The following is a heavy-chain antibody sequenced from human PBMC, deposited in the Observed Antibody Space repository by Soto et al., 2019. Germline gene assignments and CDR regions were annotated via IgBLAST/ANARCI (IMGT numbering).Heavy chain of an antibody. CDR1: GFTFITEQ. V-gene: IGHV3-48*03. CDR2: ITSSGNTI. D-gene: IGHD2-21*02. CDR3: ARDHLILPAHDFFYGSDV. Sequence: GGSLRLSCVASGFTFITEQFNRVRQAPGKGLEWVSYITSSGNTIHYAESVKGRFTISRNNARNSLYLQLNNLRAEDTAVYYCARDHLILPAHDFFYGSDVWGRGATVPGSS. J-gene: IGHJ6*02.